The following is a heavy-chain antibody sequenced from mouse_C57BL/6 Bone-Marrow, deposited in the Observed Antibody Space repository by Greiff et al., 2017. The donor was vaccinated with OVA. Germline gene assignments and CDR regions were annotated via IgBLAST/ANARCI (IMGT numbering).Heavy chain of an antibody. CDR1: GFTFSSYA. CDR3: ARGWLLRYFDY. J-gene: IGHJ2*01. D-gene: IGHD2-3*01. Sequence: EVQLVESGGGLVKPGGSLKLSCAASGFTFSSYAMSWVRQTPEKRLEWVATISDGGSYTYYPDNVKGRFTISRDNAKNNLYLQMSHLKSEDTAMYYCARGWLLRYFDYWGQGTTRTVSS. CDR2: ISDGGSYT. V-gene: IGHV5-4*01.